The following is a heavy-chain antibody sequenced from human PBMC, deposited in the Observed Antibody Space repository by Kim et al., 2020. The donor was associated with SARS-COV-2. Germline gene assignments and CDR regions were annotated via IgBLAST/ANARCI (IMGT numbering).Heavy chain of an antibody. CDR2: IWYDGSNK. V-gene: IGHV3-33*08. Sequence: GGSLRLSCAASGFTFSSYGMHWVRQAPGKGLEWVAVIWYDGSNKYYADSVKGRFTISRDNSKNTLYLQMNSLRAEDTAVYYCARGYGVYAFDIWGQGTMVTVSS. J-gene: IGHJ3*02. CDR1: GFTFSSYG. D-gene: IGHD4-17*01. CDR3: ARGYGVYAFDI.